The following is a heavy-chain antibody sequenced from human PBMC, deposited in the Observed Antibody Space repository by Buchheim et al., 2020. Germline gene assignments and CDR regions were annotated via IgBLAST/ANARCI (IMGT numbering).Heavy chain of an antibody. Sequence: QVQLQESGPGLVKPSQTLSLTCAVSGGSISSGGYSWSWIRQPPGKGLEWIGYIYYSGSTYYNQSLKSRVTISVDTSKNQFYLKLSSVTAADTAVYYCARGLYYDSSGYYFDYWGQGTL. J-gene: IGHJ4*02. CDR3: ARGLYYDSSGYYFDY. CDR1: GGSISSGGYS. CDR2: IYYSGST. V-gene: IGHV4-30-4*07. D-gene: IGHD3-22*01.